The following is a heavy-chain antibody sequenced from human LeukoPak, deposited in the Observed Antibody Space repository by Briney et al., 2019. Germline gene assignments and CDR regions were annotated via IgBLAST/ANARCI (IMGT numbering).Heavy chain of an antibody. V-gene: IGHV1-46*01. J-gene: IGHJ5*02. Sequence: ASVKVSCKASGYTFISYGFRWVRQAPGQGLEWMGIINPNGGTTSYAQKFQGRVTMTRDTSTSTVYLELSSLRSDDTAMYYCARESPPNWFDPWGQGTLVTVSS. CDR3: ARESPPNWFDP. CDR2: INPNGGTT. CDR1: GYTFISYG.